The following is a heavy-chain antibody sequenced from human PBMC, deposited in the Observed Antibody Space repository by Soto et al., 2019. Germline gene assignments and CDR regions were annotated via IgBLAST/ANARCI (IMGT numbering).Heavy chain of an antibody. CDR2: ISSSSSYT. D-gene: IGHD3-10*01. CDR3: ARDPWFGELSGWFDP. Sequence: QVQLVESGGGLVKPGGSLRLSCAASGFTFSDYYMSWIRQAPGKGLEWVSYISSSSSYTNYADSVKGRFTISRDNAKNSLYLQMTSLRAEDTAVYYCARDPWFGELSGWFDPWGQGTLVTVSS. CDR1: GFTFSDYY. V-gene: IGHV3-11*06. J-gene: IGHJ5*02.